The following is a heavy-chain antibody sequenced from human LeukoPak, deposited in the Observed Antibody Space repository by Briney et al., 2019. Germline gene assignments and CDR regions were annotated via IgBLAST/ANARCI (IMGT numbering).Heavy chain of an antibody. CDR3: ARDSSYGPFDY. CDR2: INVGNGYT. J-gene: IGHJ4*02. Sequence: ASVKVSCKASEYIFSKYLIYWLRQAPGQRPEWMGWINVGNGYTKYSQNFQGRVTFTWDTSASTAYMELTSLRSDDTALYYCARDSSYGPFDYWGQGTLLTVSS. V-gene: IGHV1-3*01. D-gene: IGHD5-18*01. CDR1: EYIFSKYL.